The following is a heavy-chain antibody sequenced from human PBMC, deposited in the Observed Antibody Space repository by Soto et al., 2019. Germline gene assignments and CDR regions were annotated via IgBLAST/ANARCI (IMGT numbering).Heavy chain of an antibody. CDR3: ATTVIIPDLVDS. CDR2: IYYSGST. CDR1: GGSISSSSYY. Sequence: PSETLSLTCTVSGGSISSSSYYWGWIRQPPGKGLEWIGSIYYSGSTYYNPSLKSRVTISVDTSKNQFSLKLSSVTAADTAVYYCATTVIIPDLVDSWGQGTLVTVSS. D-gene: IGHD4-17*01. J-gene: IGHJ4*02. V-gene: IGHV4-39*01.